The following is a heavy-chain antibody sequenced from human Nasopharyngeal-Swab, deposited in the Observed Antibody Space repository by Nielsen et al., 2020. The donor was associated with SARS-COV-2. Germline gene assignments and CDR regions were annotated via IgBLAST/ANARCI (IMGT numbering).Heavy chain of an antibody. CDR1: GFTFSSYA. CDR2: ISSNGGST. D-gene: IGHD2-2*01. J-gene: IGHJ3*02. V-gene: IGHV3-64D*09. CDR3: VKPQDIVVVPAAITPIDAFDI. Sequence: GGSLRLSCSASGFTFSSYAMHWVRQAPEKGLEYVSAISSNGGSTYYADSVKGRFTISRDNSKTTLYLQMSSLRAEDTAVYYCVKPQDIVVVPAAITPIDAFDIWGQGTMVTVSS.